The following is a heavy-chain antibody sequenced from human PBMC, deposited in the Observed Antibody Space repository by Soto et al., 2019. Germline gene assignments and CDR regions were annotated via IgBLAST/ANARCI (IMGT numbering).Heavy chain of an antibody. CDR1: GGSISSSSYY. CDR3: ASTYYDILTGNYYYYMDV. V-gene: IGHV4-39*01. J-gene: IGHJ6*03. Sequence: SETLSLTCTVSGGSISSSSYYWGWIRQPPGKGLEWIGSIYYSGSTYYNPSLKSRVTISVDTSKNQFSLKLSSVTAADTAVYYCASTYYDILTGNYYYYMDVWGKGTTVTVSS. CDR2: IYYSGST. D-gene: IGHD3-9*01.